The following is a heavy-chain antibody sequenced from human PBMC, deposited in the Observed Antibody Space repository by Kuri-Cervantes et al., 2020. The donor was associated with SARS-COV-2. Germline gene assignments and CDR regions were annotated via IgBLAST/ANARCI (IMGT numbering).Heavy chain of an antibody. CDR2: IYASGTT. J-gene: IGHJ4*02. V-gene: IGHV4-61*09. CDR1: GVSIGSGNYY. D-gene: IGHD6-13*01. CDR3: ARDIAAAGTGFDY. Sequence: SETLSLTCAVSGVSIGSGNYYWTWIRLPAGKGLEWVGYIYASGTTYYNPSLESRVSISVDTSKNQFSLKLSSVTAADTAVYYCARDIAAAGTGFDYWGQGTLVTVSS.